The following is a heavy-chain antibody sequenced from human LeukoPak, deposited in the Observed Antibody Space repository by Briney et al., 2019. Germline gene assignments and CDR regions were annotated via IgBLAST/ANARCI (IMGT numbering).Heavy chain of an antibody. D-gene: IGHD2/OR15-2a*01. CDR2: IYHSGGT. V-gene: IGHV4-38-2*02. CDR3: ASSYYFRRYMDV. J-gene: IGHJ6*03. CDR1: GYSISSGYY. Sequence: SETLSLTCTVSGYSISSGYYWGWIRQPPGKGLEWIGSIYHSGGTYYNPSLKSRVTISVDTSKNQFSLKLSSVTAADTAVYYCASSYYFRRYMDVWGKGTTVTVSS.